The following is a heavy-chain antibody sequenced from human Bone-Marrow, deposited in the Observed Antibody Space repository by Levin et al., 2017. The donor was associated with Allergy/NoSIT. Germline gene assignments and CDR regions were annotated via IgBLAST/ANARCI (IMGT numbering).Heavy chain of an antibody. J-gene: IGHJ4*02. V-gene: IGHV3-30-3*01. CDR1: GFTFSSSV. Sequence: LSLTCAASGFTFSSSVMYWVRQAPGKGLEWGAVISSDGSNKYYADSVKGRFTISRDNSKNTLYLQMNSLRAEDTAVYYCARAFGYCSGGSCYLPFDYWGQGTLVTVSS. CDR3: ARAFGYCSGGSCYLPFDY. D-gene: IGHD2-15*01. CDR2: ISSDGSNK.